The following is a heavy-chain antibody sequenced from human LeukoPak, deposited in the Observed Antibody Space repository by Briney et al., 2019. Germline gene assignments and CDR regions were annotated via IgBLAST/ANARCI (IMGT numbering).Heavy chain of an antibody. D-gene: IGHD3-10*01. V-gene: IGHV1-46*01. J-gene: IGHJ3*02. CDR2: INPSGGST. CDR3: ARDEAAYYGSGIKGGSFDI. Sequence: GASVKVSCTASGYTFTSYYMHWVRQAPGQGLEWMGIINPSGGSTSYAQKVQGRVTMTRDTSTSTVYMELSSLRSEDTAVYYCARDEAAYYGSGIKGGSFDIWGQGTMVTVSS. CDR1: GYTFTSYY.